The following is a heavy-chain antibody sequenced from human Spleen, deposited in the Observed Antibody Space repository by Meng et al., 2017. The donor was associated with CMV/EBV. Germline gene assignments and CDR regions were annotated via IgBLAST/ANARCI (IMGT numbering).Heavy chain of an antibody. CDR3: ARPSGSAPNWFDP. CDR2: INPINGGT. CDR1: GYIFIDYF. V-gene: IGHV1-2*02. J-gene: IGHJ5*02. Sequence: CTVSGYIFIDYFIHWVRRAPGRGLEWMGWINPINGGTHFAQKFQDRVTLTRDTSTNTAYMELSSLTSDDTAVYYCARPSGSAPNWFDPWGQGTLVTVSS. D-gene: IGHD1-26*01.